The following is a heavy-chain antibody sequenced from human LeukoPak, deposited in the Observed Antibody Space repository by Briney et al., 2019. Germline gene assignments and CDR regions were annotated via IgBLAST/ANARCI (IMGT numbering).Heavy chain of an antibody. V-gene: IGHV3-66*01. CDR1: GFTFSSYS. Sequence: GGSLRLSCAASGFTFSSYSMNWVRQAPGKGLEWVSLIYSGGSTYYADSVKGRFTISRDNSKNTLYLQMNSLRAEDTAVYYCAGLLNYEWGYWGQGTLVTVSS. CDR3: AGLLNYEWGY. D-gene: IGHD3-16*01. CDR2: IYSGGST. J-gene: IGHJ4*02.